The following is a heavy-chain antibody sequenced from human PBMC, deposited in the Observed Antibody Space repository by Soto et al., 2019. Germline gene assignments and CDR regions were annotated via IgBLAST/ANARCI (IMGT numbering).Heavy chain of an antibody. Sequence: GKGLEWVAVISYDGSNKYYADSVKGRFTISRDNSKNTLYLQMNSLRAEDTAVYYCAKVRQHLTTPNGFDTWAQGTLVTVPS. CDR2: ISYDGSNK. V-gene: IGHV3-30*18. J-gene: IGHJ5*02. D-gene: IGHD6-13*01. CDR3: AKVRQHLTTPNGFDT.